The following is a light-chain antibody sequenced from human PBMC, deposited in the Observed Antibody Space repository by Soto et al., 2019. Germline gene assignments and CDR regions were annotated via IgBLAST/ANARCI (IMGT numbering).Light chain of an antibody. Sequence: DIQMTQSPSSVSASVGDRVTITCRASQGISNWLAWYQQKAGKAPKLLIYATSTLQSGVPSRFRGSGSGTEFTLPLRRLQPEDFGNLLCQQGNRFPVHFGPGTKLEIK. CDR3: QQGNRFPVH. CDR2: ATS. J-gene: IGKJ2*01. V-gene: IGKV1-12*02. CDR1: QGISNW.